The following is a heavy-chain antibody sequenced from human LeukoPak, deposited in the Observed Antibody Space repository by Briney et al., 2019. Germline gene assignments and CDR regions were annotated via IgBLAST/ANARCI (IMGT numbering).Heavy chain of an antibody. CDR2: IWYNGKNK. CDR3: ARDLGGRTNGLCSYYFDY. V-gene: IGHV3-33*01. D-gene: IGHD2-8*01. CDR1: GFSFGGYG. Sequence: PGTSLRLSCVASGFSFGGYGMNWVRQAPGKGLEWVAVIWYNGKNKYYSDSVKGRFTISRDTSKNTLYLQMNSLRAEDTAVYYCARDLGGRTNGLCSYYFDYWGQGTLVTVSS. J-gene: IGHJ4*02.